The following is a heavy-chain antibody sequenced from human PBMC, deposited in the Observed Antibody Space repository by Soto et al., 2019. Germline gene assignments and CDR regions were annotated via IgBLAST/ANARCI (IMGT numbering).Heavy chain of an antibody. CDR2: ISGYNGDT. D-gene: IGHD2-8*01. Sequence: QGQLVQSGPEAKKPGASVKVSCKASGYTFSRYGISWVRQAPGQGLEWMGWISGYNGDTKYAQKVQGRVTMTIDTSTYTDYMELRSLTSDDTAIYYCATNGQPPYYYYGMDVWGQGTTVTVSS. J-gene: IGHJ6*02. CDR3: ATNGQPPYYYYGMDV. V-gene: IGHV1-18*01. CDR1: GYTFSRYG.